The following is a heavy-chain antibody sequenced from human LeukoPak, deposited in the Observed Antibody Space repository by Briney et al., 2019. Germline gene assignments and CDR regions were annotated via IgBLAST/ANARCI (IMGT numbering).Heavy chain of an antibody. D-gene: IGHD1-26*01. CDR3: ARVEGGSYYGGYWFDP. CDR2: INGGNGNT. V-gene: IGHV1-3*01. Sequence: ASVKVSCKASGYTFTNYAMHWVRQAPGQRLEWMGWINGGNGNTKYSQEFQGRVTMTTDTSTSTAYMELRSLRSDDTAVYYCARVEGGSYYGGYWFDPWGQGTLVTVSS. CDR1: GYTFTNYA. J-gene: IGHJ5*02.